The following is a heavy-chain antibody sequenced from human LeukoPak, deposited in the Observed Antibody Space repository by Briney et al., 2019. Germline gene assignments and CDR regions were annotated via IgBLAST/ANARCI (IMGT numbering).Heavy chain of an antibody. CDR1: GGSISSYY. J-gene: IGHJ4*02. CDR2: IYYSVTA. CDR3: ARHTSGWYLEY. D-gene: IGHD6-19*01. Sequence: SETLSLTCTVSGGSISSYYWSWIRQPPGKGLEWIGYIYYSVTASYNPSLKRRVTISVDTSKNQFSLKLSSVTAADTAMYYCARHTSGWYLEYWGQGTLVTVSS. V-gene: IGHV4-59*08.